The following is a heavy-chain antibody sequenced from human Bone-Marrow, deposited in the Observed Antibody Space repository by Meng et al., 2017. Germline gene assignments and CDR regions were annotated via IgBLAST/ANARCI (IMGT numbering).Heavy chain of an antibody. CDR3: GRDQGRELINH. Sequence: QVQLQEAGPGLVKPSGTLSLTCTVSGDSISSDIWWSWARQPPGKGLEWIGEVYHRGDTNYNPSLKSRVDISGDKSKNQFYLSLFSVTAADTAVYYCGRDQGRELINHWGQGTLVTVSS. CDR1: GDSISSDIW. CDR2: VYHRGDT. D-gene: IGHD1-7*01. J-gene: IGHJ4*02. V-gene: IGHV4-4*02.